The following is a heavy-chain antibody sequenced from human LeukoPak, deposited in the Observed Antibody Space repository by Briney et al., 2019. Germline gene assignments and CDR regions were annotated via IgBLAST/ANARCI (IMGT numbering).Heavy chain of an antibody. CDR1: GFTFSSYA. Sequence: PGGSLRLSCAASGFTFSSYAMSWVRQAPGKGLEWVSAISGSGGSTYYADSVKGRLTISRDNAKNSLFLQMNSLRDEDTAVYYCAREGLTIFGVFIPWGQGTLVTVSS. CDR2: ISGSGGST. D-gene: IGHD3-3*01. CDR3: AREGLTIFGVFIP. J-gene: IGHJ5*02. V-gene: IGHV3-23*01.